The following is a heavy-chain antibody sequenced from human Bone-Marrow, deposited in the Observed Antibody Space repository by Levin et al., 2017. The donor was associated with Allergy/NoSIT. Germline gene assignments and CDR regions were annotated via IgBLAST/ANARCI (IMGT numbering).Heavy chain of an antibody. CDR1: GGPFNIYG. V-gene: IGHV1-69*13. Sequence: ASVKVSCKASGGPFNIYGFSWVRQAPGQGLEWVGGSIPMSGTPNSSQKFQGRVTFTADDSTKTVYMELSSLRSEDTAMYYCARRTETGDYYFEYWGQGTLVTVSS. CDR3: ARRTETGDYYFEY. D-gene: IGHD3-9*01. J-gene: IGHJ4*02. CDR2: SIPMSGTP.